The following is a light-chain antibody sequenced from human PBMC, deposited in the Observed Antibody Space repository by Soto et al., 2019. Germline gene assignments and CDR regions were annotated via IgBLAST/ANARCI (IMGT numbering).Light chain of an antibody. CDR3: SSYRTYNVYV. CDR2: EVT. CDR1: SSDVGGYNF. Sequence: QSVLTQPASVSGSPGQSITNSCTGTSSDVGGYNFVSWYQQHPGKAPKLLICEVTNRPSGVSNRFSGSKSGNTASLTISGLQAEDEADYYCSSYRTYNVYVFGTGTKLTVL. J-gene: IGLJ1*01. V-gene: IGLV2-14*01.